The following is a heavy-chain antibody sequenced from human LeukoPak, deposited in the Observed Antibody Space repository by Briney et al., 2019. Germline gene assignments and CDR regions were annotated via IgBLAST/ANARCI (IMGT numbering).Heavy chain of an antibody. D-gene: IGHD6-19*01. V-gene: IGHV3-11*06. CDR2: ISSSGRST. CDR3: ARDRGRVAGEYFDY. Sequence: GGSLTLSCAASGFTFSDVYMSWIRQAPGKGLEWVSYISSSGRSTKYADSVQGRLSIYRDKANKALYLQMNGLRVEDTAVYYCARDRGRVAGEYFDYWGEGTLVPVSS. CDR1: GFTFSDVY. J-gene: IGHJ4*02.